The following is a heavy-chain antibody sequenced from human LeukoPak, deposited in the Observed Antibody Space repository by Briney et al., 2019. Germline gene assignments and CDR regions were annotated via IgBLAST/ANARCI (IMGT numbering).Heavy chain of an antibody. D-gene: IGHD2-21*01. CDR2: NCGRGGST. Sequence: GGPLRLLCAASGFTFSSYAMRWVREAPGEGVEWVSDNCGRGGSTYYADSVKGRYTISRDNSKNTLYLQMNSLRAEDAAVYYCANSGRGGLGGDPLPAQYWGQGTLVTVSS. J-gene: IGHJ4*02. CDR3: ANSGRGGLGGDPLPAQY. CDR1: GFTFSSYA. V-gene: IGHV3-23*01.